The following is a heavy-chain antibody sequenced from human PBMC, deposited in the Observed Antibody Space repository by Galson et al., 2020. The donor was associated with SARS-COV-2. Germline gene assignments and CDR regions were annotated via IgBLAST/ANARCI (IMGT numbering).Heavy chain of an antibody. CDR2: IRSKAHGGTT. D-gene: IGHD6-13*01. CDR1: GFTFGDYV. V-gene: IGHV3-49*04. J-gene: IGHJ6*02. Sequence: TGGSLRLSCTASGFTFGDYVMSWVRQAPGKGLEWLGFIRSKAHGGTTEYAASVKGRFTISRYDSKSIAYLQMNSLKTEDTAVYYCARDTAGYSSTYYGMDVWGQETTVTVSS. CDR3: ARDTAGYSSTYYGMDV.